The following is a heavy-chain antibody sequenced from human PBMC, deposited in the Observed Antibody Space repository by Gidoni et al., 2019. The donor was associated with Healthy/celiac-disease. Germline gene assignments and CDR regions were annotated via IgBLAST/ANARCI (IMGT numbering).Heavy chain of an antibody. V-gene: IGHV4-34*01. CDR3: ARGRSRYYDILTGYSGRNWFDP. D-gene: IGHD3-9*01. Sequence: IRQPPGKGLEWIGEINHSGSTNYNPSLKSRVTISVDTSKNQFSLKLSSVTAADTAVYYCARGRSRYYDILTGYSGRNWFDPWGQGTLVTVSS. J-gene: IGHJ5*02. CDR2: INHSGST.